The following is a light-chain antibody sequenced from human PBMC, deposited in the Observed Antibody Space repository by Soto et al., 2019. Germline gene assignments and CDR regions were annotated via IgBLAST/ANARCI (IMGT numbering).Light chain of an antibody. CDR1: SSDVGGYNY. CDR2: DVS. CDR3: CSYAGSYSYV. Sequence: QSALTQPRSVSGSPGQSVTISCTGTSSDVGGYNYVSWYQQHPGKAPKLMIYDVSKRPSGVPDRFSGSKSGNTASLTISGLQAADEAAYYCCSYAGSYSYVFGTGTKLTVL. J-gene: IGLJ1*01. V-gene: IGLV2-11*01.